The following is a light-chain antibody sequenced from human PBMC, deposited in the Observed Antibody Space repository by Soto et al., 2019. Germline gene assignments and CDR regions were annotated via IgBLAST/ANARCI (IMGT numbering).Light chain of an antibody. CDR2: ASS. Sequence: DIQMTQSPSSLSASVGDRVTITCRAGQSINTFLNWYQQKPGKAPKLLIYASSSLQSGVPSRFSGSGSGTDFTLTISSLQPEDIATYYCQQSYSSVWTFGRGTKVDIK. J-gene: IGKJ1*01. CDR1: QSINTF. CDR3: QQSYSSVWT. V-gene: IGKV1-39*01.